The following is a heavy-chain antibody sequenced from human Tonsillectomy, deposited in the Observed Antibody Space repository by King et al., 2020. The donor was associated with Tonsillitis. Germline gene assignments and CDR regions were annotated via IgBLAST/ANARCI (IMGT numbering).Heavy chain of an antibody. D-gene: IGHD2-2*01. CDR3: ARGLGDFISTSCLLDY. V-gene: IGHV1-18*04. CDR1: GYTFTSYG. J-gene: IGHJ4*02. CDR2: ISGYNGNT. Sequence: QLVQSGAEVKKPGASVKVSCKASGYTFTSYGINWVRQAPGQGLEWMGWISGYNGNTKYGQKFQGRVTMTTDTSTSTAYMELRSLRSDDTAVYFCARGLGDFISTSCLLDYWGQGTLGTASS.